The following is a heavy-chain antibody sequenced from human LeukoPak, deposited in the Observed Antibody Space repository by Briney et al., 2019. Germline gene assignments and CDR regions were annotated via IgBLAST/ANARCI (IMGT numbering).Heavy chain of an antibody. CDR2: IRYDGSNK. CDR1: GFTFSSYG. J-gene: IGHJ5*02. Sequence: GGSLRLSCAASGFTFSSYGMHWVRQAPGKGLEWVAFIRYDGSNKYYADSVKGRFSISRDNSKNTLYLQMNSLRAEDTAVYYCAGRGTMVRGVFDPWGQGTLVTVSS. V-gene: IGHV3-30*02. D-gene: IGHD3-10*01. CDR3: AGRGTMVRGVFDP.